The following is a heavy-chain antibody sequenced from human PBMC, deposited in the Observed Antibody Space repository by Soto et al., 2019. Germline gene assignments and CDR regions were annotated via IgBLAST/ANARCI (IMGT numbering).Heavy chain of an antibody. J-gene: IGHJ5*02. CDR2: IYYSGST. Sequence: SETRSLTCTVSGCFISSYYWSWIRQPPGKGLEWIGYIYYSGSTNYNPSLKSRVTISVDTSKNQFSLKLSSVTAADTAVYYCARHASGDYIWGSYRYYWFDPWGQGTLVTVSS. V-gene: IGHV4-59*08. CDR1: GCFISSYY. CDR3: ARHASGDYIWGSYRYYWFDP. D-gene: IGHD3-16*02.